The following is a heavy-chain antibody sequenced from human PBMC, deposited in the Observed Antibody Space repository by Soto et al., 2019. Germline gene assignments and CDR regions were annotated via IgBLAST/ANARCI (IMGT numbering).Heavy chain of an antibody. D-gene: IGHD4-17*01. Sequence: QITLKESGPTLVRPAQPLTLTGDFSGFSLSTYHMGVAWIRQPPGKALEWLALIYWDDDKRYSPSLKDRLAISKDTSSNQVVLTITNIDPGDSATYFCAHAGDYDLLTFDHWGPGTLVTVSS. CDR2: IYWDDDK. CDR1: GFSLSTYHMG. V-gene: IGHV2-5*02. CDR3: AHAGDYDLLTFDH. J-gene: IGHJ4*02.